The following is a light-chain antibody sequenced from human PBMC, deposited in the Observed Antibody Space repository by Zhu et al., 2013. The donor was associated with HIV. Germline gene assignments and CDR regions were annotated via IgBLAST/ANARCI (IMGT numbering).Light chain of an antibody. V-gene: IGKV3-20*01. Sequence: EIVMTQSPATLSVSPGERATLSCRASQSVSSNLAWYQQKPGQAPRLLIYGASSRATGIPDRFSGSGSGTDFTLTISRLEPEDLAVYYCQQYGSSPPLTFGGGPTVEI. CDR1: QSVSSN. J-gene: IGKJ4*01. CDR3: QQYGSSPPLT. CDR2: GAS.